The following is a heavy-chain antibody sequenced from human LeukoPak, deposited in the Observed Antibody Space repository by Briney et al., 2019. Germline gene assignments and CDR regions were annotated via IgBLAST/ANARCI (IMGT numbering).Heavy chain of an antibody. CDR3: ARGIESYGDYGY. D-gene: IGHD4-17*01. J-gene: IGHJ4*02. V-gene: IGHV4-59*01. CDR2: MYNSGST. Sequence: SETLSLTCTVSGGSISGSYWSWIRQPPGKGLEWIAYMYNSGSTNYNPSLKSRVTISIDTSKNQFSLKLSSLTAADTAIYYCARGIESYGDYGYWGQGIPVTVSS. CDR1: GGSISGSY.